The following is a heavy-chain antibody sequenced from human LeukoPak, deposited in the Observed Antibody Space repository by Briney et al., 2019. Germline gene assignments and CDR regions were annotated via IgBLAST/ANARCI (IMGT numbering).Heavy chain of an antibody. Sequence: PGGSLRLSCTASGFTFSTYSMNWLRQAPGKALEWVSYISSSSSTIYYAHSVKGRFTISRDNDKNSLYLQMNSLRAEDTAVYYCAREGYDFWSGYRNYFDYWGQGTLVTVSS. J-gene: IGHJ4*02. V-gene: IGHV3-48*01. CDR3: AREGYDFWSGYRNYFDY. CDR2: ISSSSSTI. D-gene: IGHD3-3*01. CDR1: GFTFSTYS.